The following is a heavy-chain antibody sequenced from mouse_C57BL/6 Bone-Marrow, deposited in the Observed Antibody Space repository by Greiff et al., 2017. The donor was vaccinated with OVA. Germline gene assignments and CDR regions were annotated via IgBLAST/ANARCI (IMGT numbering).Heavy chain of an antibody. CDR1: GFSFTSSG. CDR3: ARKGLRGFYAMDY. D-gene: IGHD1-1*01. Sequence: QVQLQQSGPGLVQPSQSLSITCTVSGFSFTSSGVHWVRQSPGQGLEWLGVIWSGGSTDYNAAFISRLSISKDNSKSQVFFKMNSLQADDTAIYYCARKGLRGFYAMDYWGQGTSVTVSS. J-gene: IGHJ4*01. CDR2: IWSGGST. V-gene: IGHV2-2*01.